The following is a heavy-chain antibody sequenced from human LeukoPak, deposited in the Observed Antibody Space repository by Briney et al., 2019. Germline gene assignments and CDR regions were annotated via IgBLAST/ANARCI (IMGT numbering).Heavy chain of an antibody. CDR3: ARVPVLFWSGAYDL. D-gene: IGHD3-3*01. V-gene: IGHV3-53*03. CDR1: GFTVNHNY. Sequence: GGSLRLSCVASGFTVNHNYMNWVRQAPGKGLEWVSAIYSAGATNYADSVRGGCTISRDISKNTLYLQMNSLRTEDPAVYYCARVPVLFWSGAYDLWGQGTLVTVSS. CDR2: IYSAGAT. J-gene: IGHJ5*02.